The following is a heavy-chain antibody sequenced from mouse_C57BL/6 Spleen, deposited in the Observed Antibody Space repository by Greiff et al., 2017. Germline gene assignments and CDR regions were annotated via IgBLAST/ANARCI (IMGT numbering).Heavy chain of an antibody. CDR3: ARGDYSNFAWFAY. D-gene: IGHD2-5*01. CDR2: IDPSDSYT. CDR1: GYTFTSYW. J-gene: IGHJ3*01. Sequence: VQLQQPGAELVMPGASVKLSCKASGYTFTSYWMPWVKQRPGQGLEWIGEIDPSDSYTNYNQKFKGKSTLTVDKSSSTAYMQLSSLTSEDSAVYYCARGDYSNFAWFAYWGQGTLVTVSA. V-gene: IGHV1-69*01.